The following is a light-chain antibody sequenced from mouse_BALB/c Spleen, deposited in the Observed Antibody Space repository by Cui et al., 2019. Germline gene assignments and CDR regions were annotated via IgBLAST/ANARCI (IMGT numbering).Light chain of an antibody. CDR2: RTS. V-gene: IGKV4-58*01. CDR1: SSVSSSY. Sequence: ENVLTQSPAIMAAAMGQKVTMTCSASSSVSSSYLHWYQQKSGASTKPLIHRTSNLASGVPARFSGSGSGTSYSLTISSVEAEDDATYYCQQWSGYPFTFGAGTKLELK. J-gene: IGKJ5*01. CDR3: QQWSGYPFT.